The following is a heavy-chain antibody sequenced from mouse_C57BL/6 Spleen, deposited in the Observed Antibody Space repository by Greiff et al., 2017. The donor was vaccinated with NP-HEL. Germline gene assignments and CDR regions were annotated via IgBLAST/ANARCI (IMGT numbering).Heavy chain of an antibody. Sequence: QVQLKQPGAELVMPGASVKLSCKASGYTFTSYWMHWVKQRPGQGLEWIGEIDPSDSYTNYNQKFKGKSTLTVDKSSSTAYMQLSSLTSEDSAVYYCAGLSYWYFDVWGTGTTVTVSS. CDR3: AGLSYWYFDV. J-gene: IGHJ1*03. V-gene: IGHV1-69*01. CDR1: GYTFTSYW. CDR2: IDPSDSYT.